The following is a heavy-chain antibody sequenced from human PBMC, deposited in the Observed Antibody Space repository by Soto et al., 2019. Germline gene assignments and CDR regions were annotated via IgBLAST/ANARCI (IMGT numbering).Heavy chain of an antibody. CDR1: GGSISSYY. CDR2: IYYSGSS. CDR3: ARDSGILTRYYNAPYYYYGMDV. Sequence: SETLSLTCTVSGGSISSYYWSWIRQPPGKGLEWIGYIYYSGSSNYNPSLKSRVTISVDTSKNQFSLKLSSVTAADTAVHYCARDSGILTRYYNAPYYYYGMDVWGQGTTVTVS. J-gene: IGHJ6*02. D-gene: IGHD3-9*01. V-gene: IGHV4-59*01.